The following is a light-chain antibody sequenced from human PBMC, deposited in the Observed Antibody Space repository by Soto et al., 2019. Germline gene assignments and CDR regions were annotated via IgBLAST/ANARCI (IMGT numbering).Light chain of an antibody. CDR1: SSNIGAGYD. J-gene: IGLJ2*01. V-gene: IGLV1-40*01. Sequence: HSVLTQPPSVSWAPGQRVTISCTGSSSNIGAGYDVHWYQQLPGTAPKLLIYGNSNRPSGVPDRFSGSKSGTSASLAITGLQAEDEADYYCQSYDSSLSGHVVFGGGTKLTVL. CDR3: QSYDSSLSGHVV. CDR2: GNS.